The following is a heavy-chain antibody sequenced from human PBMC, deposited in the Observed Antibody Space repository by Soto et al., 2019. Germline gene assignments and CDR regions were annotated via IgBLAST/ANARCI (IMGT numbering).Heavy chain of an antibody. CDR3: ARGRTSSPTPGDY. Sequence: QVQLQESGPGLVKPSQTLSLTCTVSGGSISSGGYYWSWIRQHPGKGLEWIGYIYYSGSTYYNPSLQSRVTIYVDTSKNQFSLKLSSVTAADTAVYYCARGRTSSPTPGDYWGQGTLVTVSS. D-gene: IGHD2-2*01. CDR2: IYYSGST. J-gene: IGHJ4*02. V-gene: IGHV4-31*03. CDR1: GGSISSGGYY.